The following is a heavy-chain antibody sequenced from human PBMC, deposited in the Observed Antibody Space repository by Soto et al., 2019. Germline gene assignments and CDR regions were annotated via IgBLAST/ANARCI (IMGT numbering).Heavy chain of an antibody. D-gene: IGHD1-1*01. Sequence: SLRLSCAAXXFTFSSFGMHXVRQAPGKGLEWVAVISFDGSNKYYADSVKGRFTTSRDNSKNTXSLQMNSLKAEDTAVYYCAKDTSKYSNNWPRYCGLDVWGQGTTVTVSS. CDR1: XFTFSSFG. V-gene: IGHV3-30*18. CDR2: ISFDGSNK. CDR3: AKDTSKYSNNWPRYCGLDV. J-gene: IGHJ6*02.